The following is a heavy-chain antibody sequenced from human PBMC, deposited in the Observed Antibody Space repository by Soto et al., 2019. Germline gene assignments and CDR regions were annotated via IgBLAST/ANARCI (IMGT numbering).Heavy chain of an antibody. CDR3: ARTVTTFDAFDI. CDR2: INPSGGST. V-gene: IGHV1-46*01. D-gene: IGHD4-17*01. CDR1: GYTFTSYY. Sequence: GASVKVSCKASGYTFTSYYMHWVRQAPGQGLEWMGIINPSGGSTSYAQKFRGRVTMTRDTSTSTVYMELSSLRSEDTAVYYCARTVTTFDAFDIWGQGTMVTVSS. J-gene: IGHJ3*02.